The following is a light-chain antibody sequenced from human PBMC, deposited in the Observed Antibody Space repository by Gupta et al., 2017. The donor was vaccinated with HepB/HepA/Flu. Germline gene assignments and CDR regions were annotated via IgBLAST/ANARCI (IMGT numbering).Light chain of an antibody. J-gene: IGLJ2*01. CDR2: NVS. V-gene: IGLV2-14*03. CDR1: NSDVCCYNY. CDR3: SSYTSTTTLVV. Sequence: QSALTQPASVSGSPGQSITISCTGTNSDVCCYNYVSWYQQYQGKAPKILIYNVSNRPSGVSHRFSGSKSGNTASLTISGLQAEDEADYYCSSYTSTTTLVVFGGGTKLTVL.